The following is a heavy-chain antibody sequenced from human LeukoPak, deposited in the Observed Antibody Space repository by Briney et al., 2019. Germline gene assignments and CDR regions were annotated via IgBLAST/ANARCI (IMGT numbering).Heavy chain of an antibody. V-gene: IGHV3-66*03. CDR3: ARDEARGTIFGVVIIPVPFDP. CDR1: GFTFSGNY. Sequence: GGSLRLSCAASGFTFSGNYMNWARQAPGKGLEWVSIIYPNGYTYYADSVKGRFTISRDNSKNTLYLQMNSLRAEDTAVYYCARDEARGTIFGVVIIPVPFDPWGQGTLVTVSS. D-gene: IGHD3-3*01. CDR2: IYPNGYT. J-gene: IGHJ5*02.